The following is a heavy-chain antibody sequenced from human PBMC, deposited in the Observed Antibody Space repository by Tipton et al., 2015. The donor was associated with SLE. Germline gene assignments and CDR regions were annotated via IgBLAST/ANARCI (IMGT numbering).Heavy chain of an antibody. V-gene: IGHV4-4*07. D-gene: IGHD1-26*01. CDR1: GGSISSYY. Sequence: TLSLTCTVSGGSISSYYWSWIRQSAGRGLEWIGRIYSSGDRDYNPSLRSRVTMSIDASQNRVSLRLKSVSAADTAVYYCAREGKSRNWDDWHFDLWGRGTLVTVSS. CDR3: AREGKSRNWDDWHFDL. J-gene: IGHJ2*01. CDR2: IYSSGDR.